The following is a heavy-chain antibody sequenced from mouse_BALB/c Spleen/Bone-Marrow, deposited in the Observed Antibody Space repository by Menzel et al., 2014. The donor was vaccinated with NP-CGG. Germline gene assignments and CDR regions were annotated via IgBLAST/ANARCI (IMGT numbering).Heavy chain of an antibody. J-gene: IGHJ3*01. Sequence: EVQLVESGAELVKPGASVKLSCTASGFNIKDTYMRWVKQRPEQGLEWIGRIDPASGNTKFDPKFQGKATIASDTSSNTAYLQLSSLTSEDTAVYYCAAYYYVSSYGFAYWGQGTLVTVSA. V-gene: IGHV14-3*02. CDR2: IDPASGNT. CDR1: GFNIKDTY. D-gene: IGHD1-1*01. CDR3: AAYYYVSSYGFAY.